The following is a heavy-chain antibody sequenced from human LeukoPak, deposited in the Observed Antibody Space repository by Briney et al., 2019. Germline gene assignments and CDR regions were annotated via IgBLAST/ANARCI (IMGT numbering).Heavy chain of an antibody. J-gene: IGHJ4*02. Sequence: PSETLSLTCAVYGGSFSGYYWSWIRQPPGKGLEWIGEINHSGSTNYNPSLKSRVTISVDTSKNQFSLKLSSVTAADTAVYYCARFNGGYSSSWYNYWGQGTLVTVSS. V-gene: IGHV4-34*01. D-gene: IGHD6-13*01. CDR3: ARFNGGYSSSWYNY. CDR2: INHSGST. CDR1: GGSFSGYY.